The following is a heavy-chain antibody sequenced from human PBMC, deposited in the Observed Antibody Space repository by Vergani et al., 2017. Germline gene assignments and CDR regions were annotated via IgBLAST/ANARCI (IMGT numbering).Heavy chain of an antibody. D-gene: IGHD3-9*01. CDR2: INPSGGHT. CDR1: GYTFSNYY. V-gene: IGHV1-46*03. CDR3: ARGDLGILTGYRY. Sequence: QVQVVQSGAEVKKSGASVKVSCKTSGYTFSNYYMHWVRQAPGQGLEWMGIINPSGGHTNYAQKFQGRVTMTRDTSTSTVYMELSSLRSEDTAIYYCARGDLGILTGYRYWGQGTLVTV. J-gene: IGHJ4*02.